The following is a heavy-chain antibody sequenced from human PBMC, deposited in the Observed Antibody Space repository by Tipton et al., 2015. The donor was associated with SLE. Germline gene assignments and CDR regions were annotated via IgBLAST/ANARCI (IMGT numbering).Heavy chain of an antibody. CDR2: IYSSGST. D-gene: IGHD3-3*01. V-gene: IGHV4-4*07. Sequence: TLSLTCTVSGVSISSFYWSWIRQPAGKGLEWIGRIYSSGSTNYNPSLRSRVTISIDTSKNQFSLQLTSVTAADTAMYYCASITFWCGYIPFDYWGQGTLVTVSS. CDR1: GVSISSFY. J-gene: IGHJ4*02. CDR3: ASITFWCGYIPFDY.